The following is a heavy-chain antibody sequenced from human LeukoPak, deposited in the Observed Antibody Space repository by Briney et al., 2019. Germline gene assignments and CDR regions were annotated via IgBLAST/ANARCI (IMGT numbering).Heavy chain of an antibody. Sequence: GASVKVSCKASGYTFTQYGISWVRQAPGQGLEWMGWISAYNGNTNYAQSLQDRVTMTTDTSTSTAYMELRSLRSDDTAVYYCARDDFWSGPYYFDYWGQGTLVTVSS. V-gene: IGHV1-18*01. CDR2: ISAYNGNT. CDR3: ARDDFWSGPYYFDY. CDR1: GYTFTQYG. J-gene: IGHJ4*02. D-gene: IGHD3-3*01.